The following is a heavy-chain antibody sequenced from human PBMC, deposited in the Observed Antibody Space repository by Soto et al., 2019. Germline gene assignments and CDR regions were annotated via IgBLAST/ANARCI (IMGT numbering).Heavy chain of an antibody. J-gene: IGHJ6*02. D-gene: IGHD3-10*01. V-gene: IGHV4-39*07. CDR1: GGSISSSSYY. CDR3: ARGRHYYGSGAGMDV. CDR2: IYYSGST. Sequence: SETLSLTCTVSGGSISSSSYYWGWIRQPPGKGLEWIGSIYYSGSTYYNPSLKSRVTISVDTSKNQFSLKLSSVTAADTAVYYCARGRHYYGSGAGMDVWGQGTTVTV.